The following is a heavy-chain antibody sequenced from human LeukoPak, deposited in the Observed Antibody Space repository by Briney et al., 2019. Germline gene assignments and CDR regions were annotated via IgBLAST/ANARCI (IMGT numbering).Heavy chain of an antibody. CDR3: ARATYHSSGYLDY. J-gene: IGHJ4*02. CDR2: IYYSGNR. V-gene: IGHV4-39*07. D-gene: IGHD3-22*01. CDR1: GGSISGSKYY. Sequence: SETLSLTCTVSGGSISGSKYYWGWIRQPPGKGLEWIGSIYYSGNRYYNPSLKSRVTISVDTSKNQFSLKLSSVTAADTAVYYCARATYHSSGYLDYWGQGTLVTVSS.